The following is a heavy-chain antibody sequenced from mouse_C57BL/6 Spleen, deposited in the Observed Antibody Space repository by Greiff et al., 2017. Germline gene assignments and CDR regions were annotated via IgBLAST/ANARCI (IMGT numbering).Heavy chain of an antibody. CDR1: GFTFSNYW. V-gene: IGHV6-3*01. Sequence: EVKVEESGGGLVQPGGSMKLSCVASGFTFSNYWMNWVRQSPEKGLEWVAQIRLKSDNYATHYAESVKGRFTISRDDSKSSVYLQMNNLRAEDTGIYYCTGDTTVPFDDWGQGTTLTVSS. D-gene: IGHD1-1*01. CDR3: TGDTTVPFDD. CDR2: IRLKSDNYAT. J-gene: IGHJ2*01.